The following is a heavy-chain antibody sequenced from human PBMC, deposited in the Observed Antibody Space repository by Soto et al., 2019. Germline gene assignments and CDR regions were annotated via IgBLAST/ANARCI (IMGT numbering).Heavy chain of an antibody. CDR1: GGTFSNYA. CDR3: AKDGGADGYFGNWLDP. D-gene: IGHD5-12*01. CDR2: IIPIFGTT. V-gene: IGHV1-69*15. J-gene: IGHJ5*02. Sequence: QVQLVQSGAEVKKPGSSVKVSCKASGGTFSNYAITWVRQAPGQGLEWVGRIIPIFGTTNVAQKFQGRVTITADESTTTANMELSGLRSDDTAVYYCAKDGGADGYFGNWLDPWGQETRVTVSS.